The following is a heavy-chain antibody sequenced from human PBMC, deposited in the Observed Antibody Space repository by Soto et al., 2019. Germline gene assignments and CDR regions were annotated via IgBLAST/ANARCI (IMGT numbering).Heavy chain of an antibody. CDR1: GFTFSHYW. J-gene: IGHJ5*02. CDR2: IKQDGSDK. CDR3: AKNDYGDYVGNWFDP. V-gene: IGHV3-7*02. D-gene: IGHD4-17*01. Sequence: GGSLRLSCAASGFTFSHYWMSWVRQAPGKGLEWVANIKQDGSDKYYVDSVTGRFTISRDNAKNSLYLKMNSLRAEDTAVYYCAKNDYGDYVGNWFDPWGQGTQVTISS.